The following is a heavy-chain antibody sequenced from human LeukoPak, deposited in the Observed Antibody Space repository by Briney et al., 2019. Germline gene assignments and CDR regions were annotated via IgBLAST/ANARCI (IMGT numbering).Heavy chain of an antibody. D-gene: IGHD2-15*01. Sequence: ASVKVSCKASGYTFTSYYMHWVRQAPGQGLEWMGIINPSGGSTSYAQKFQGRVTMTRDTSTSTVYMELSSLRSEDTAVYYCARGSLVGAASYYFDYWGQGTLVTVSS. CDR3: ARGSLVGAASYYFDY. CDR1: GYTFTSYY. V-gene: IGHV1-46*01. CDR2: INPSGGST. J-gene: IGHJ4*02.